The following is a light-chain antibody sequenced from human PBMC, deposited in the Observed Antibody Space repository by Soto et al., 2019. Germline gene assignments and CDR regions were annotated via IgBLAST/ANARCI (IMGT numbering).Light chain of an antibody. Sequence: QSALTQPASVSGSPGQSITISCTYNLVSWYQQHPGKDPKLMIYEGNKRPSGVSNRFSGTKSGNTASLTISGLQAEDEADYYCCSYAGQRVVFGGGTQLTLL. J-gene: IGLJ2*01. CDR2: EGN. CDR1: NL. CDR3: CSYAGQRVV. V-gene: IGLV2-23*01.